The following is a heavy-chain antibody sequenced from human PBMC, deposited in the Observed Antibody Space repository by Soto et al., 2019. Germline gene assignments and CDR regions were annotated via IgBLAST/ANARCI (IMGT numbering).Heavy chain of an antibody. CDR3: ARDASSDRSPRP. CDR2: ISSSGSTI. J-gene: IGHJ5*02. V-gene: IGHV3-48*03. D-gene: IGHD3-22*01. CDR1: GFTFSSYE. Sequence: EVQLVESGGGLVQPGGSLRLSCAASGFTFSSYEMNWVRQAPGKGLEWVSYISSSGSTIYYADSVKGRFTISRDNAKNALYLQMNSLRAEDTAVYYCARDASSDRSPRPWGQGTLVTVSS.